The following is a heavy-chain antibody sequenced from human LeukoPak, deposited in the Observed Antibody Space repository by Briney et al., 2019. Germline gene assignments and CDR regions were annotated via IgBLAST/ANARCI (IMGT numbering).Heavy chain of an antibody. D-gene: IGHD3-22*01. CDR2: INWNGGST. CDR3: AKALFLYDSSGYTNY. Sequence: GGSLRLSCAAPGFTFDDYGMSWVRQAPGKGLEWVSGINWNGGSTGYADSVKGRFTISRDNSKNTLYLQMNSLRAEDTAVYYCAKALFLYDSSGYTNYWGQGTLVTVSS. V-gene: IGHV3-20*04. CDR1: GFTFDDYG. J-gene: IGHJ4*02.